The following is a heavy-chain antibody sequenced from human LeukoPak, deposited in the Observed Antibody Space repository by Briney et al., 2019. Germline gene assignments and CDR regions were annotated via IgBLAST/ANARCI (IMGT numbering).Heavy chain of an antibody. CDR1: GYIFTSYW. CDR2: IYPDDSDT. CDR3: ARATGSGSYQRFDY. V-gene: IGHV5-51*01. J-gene: IGHJ4*02. D-gene: IGHD3-10*01. Sequence: ESLKISCKGSGYIFTSYWVGWVRQMPGKGLEWMGIIYPDDSDTRYSPSFQGQVTISADKSISTAYVHWSSLKASDTAMYYCARATGSGSYQRFDYWGQGTLVTVSS.